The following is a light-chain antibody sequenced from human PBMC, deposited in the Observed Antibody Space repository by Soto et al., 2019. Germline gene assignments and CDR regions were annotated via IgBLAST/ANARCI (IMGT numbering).Light chain of an antibody. CDR1: QSVYGN. CDR3: QQYNDWPWT. V-gene: IGKV3-15*01. Sequence: IVMTQSPATLSVSPGERATLSCRASQSVYGNLAWYQQKPGQAPRLLIYGASTRATGIPARFSGSGSGTEFTLTISSLQSEDFAVYYCQQYNDWPWTFGQGTKVEIK. J-gene: IGKJ1*01. CDR2: GAS.